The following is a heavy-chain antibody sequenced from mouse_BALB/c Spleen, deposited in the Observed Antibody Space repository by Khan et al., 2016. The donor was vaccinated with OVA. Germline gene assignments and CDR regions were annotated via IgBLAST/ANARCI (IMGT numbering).Heavy chain of an antibody. CDR3: ARTARINY. V-gene: IGHV3-2*02. CDR2: ISYSGST. J-gene: IGHJ3*01. D-gene: IGHD1-2*01. Sequence: EVQLVESGPGLVKPSQSLSLTCNVTGYSITSGYGWNWIRQFPGNKLEWMAYISYSGSTNYNPSFKSRTSFTRDTSKNQFFLQLNSVTTEDTAECYCARTARINYWGQGTPVTVS. CDR1: GYSITSGYG.